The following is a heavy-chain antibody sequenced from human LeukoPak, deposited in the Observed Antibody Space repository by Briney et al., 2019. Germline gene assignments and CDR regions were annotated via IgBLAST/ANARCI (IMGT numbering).Heavy chain of an antibody. CDR2: IYYSGST. CDR1: GVSISSYY. V-gene: IGHV4-59*01. D-gene: IGHD6-13*01. CDR3: ARADSMSIAAAGTGAFDI. Sequence: PSEALSLTCTVSGVSISSYYWSWIRQPPGKGLKWIGYIYYSGSTNYNPSLKSRVTISVDTSKNQFSLKLSSVTAADTAVYYCARADSMSIAAAGTGAFDIWGQGTMVTVSS. J-gene: IGHJ3*02.